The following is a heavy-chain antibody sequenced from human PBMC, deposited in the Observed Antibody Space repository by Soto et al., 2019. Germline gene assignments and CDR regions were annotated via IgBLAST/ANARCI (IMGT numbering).Heavy chain of an antibody. Sequence: QVQLQQWGAGLLKPSETLSLTCAVYGGSFSGYYWSWIRQPPGKGLDWIGEINDSGSTNYNPSLKSRVTISVDKSKNQFSLRLTSVTAADSAVYYCARAKLCNTLSCPHSFDTWGQGTLVTVSS. CDR2: INDSGST. D-gene: IGHD2-2*01. CDR3: ARAKLCNTLSCPHSFDT. V-gene: IGHV4-34*01. CDR1: GGSFSGYY. J-gene: IGHJ4*02.